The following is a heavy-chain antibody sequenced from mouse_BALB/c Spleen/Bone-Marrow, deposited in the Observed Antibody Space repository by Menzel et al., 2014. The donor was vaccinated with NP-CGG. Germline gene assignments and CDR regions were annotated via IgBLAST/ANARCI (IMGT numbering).Heavy chain of an antibody. CDR3: ARQTYYDYDGYFDY. Sequence: EVHLVGSGGGLVQPGGSLKISCAASGFTFSSYAMSWVRQTPEKRLEWVATISSGGSYTYYPDSVKGRFTISRDNAKNTLYLQMSSLRSEDTAMYYCARQTYYDYDGYFDYWGQGTTLTVSS. V-gene: IGHV5-9-3*01. D-gene: IGHD2-4*01. CDR2: ISSGGSYT. CDR1: GFTFSSYA. J-gene: IGHJ2*01.